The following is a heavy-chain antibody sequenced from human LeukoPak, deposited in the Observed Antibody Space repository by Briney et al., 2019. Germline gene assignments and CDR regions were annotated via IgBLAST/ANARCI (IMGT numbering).Heavy chain of an antibody. V-gene: IGHV4-34*01. J-gene: IGHJ3*02. Sequence: SETLSLTCAVYGGSFSGYYWSWIRQPPGKGLEWIGEINHSGSTNYNPSLKSRVTISVDTSKNQFSLKLSSVTAADTAVYYCARGRISIFGVVRDDYAFDIWGQGTMVTVSS. CDR2: INHSGST. D-gene: IGHD3-3*01. CDR3: ARGRISIFGVVRDDYAFDI. CDR1: GGSFSGYY.